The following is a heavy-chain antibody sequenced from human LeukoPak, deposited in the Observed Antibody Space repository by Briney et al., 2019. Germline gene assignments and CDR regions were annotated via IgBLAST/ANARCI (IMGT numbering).Heavy chain of an antibody. V-gene: IGHV1-8*01. CDR3: ARDPRRARGVSLPFDY. J-gene: IGHJ4*02. CDR2: MNPNSGNT. D-gene: IGHD3-10*01. CDR1: GYTFTSYD. Sequence: ASVKVSCKASGYTFTSYDINWVRQATGQGLEWMGWMNPNSGNTGYAQKFQGRVTMTTDTSTSTAYMELRSLRSDDTAVYYCARDPRRARGVSLPFDYWGQGTLVTVSS.